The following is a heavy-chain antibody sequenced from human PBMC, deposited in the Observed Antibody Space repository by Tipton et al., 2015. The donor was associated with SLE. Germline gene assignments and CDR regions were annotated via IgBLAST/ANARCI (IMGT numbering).Heavy chain of an antibody. Sequence: TLSLTCSVSGSSIGTFYWSWVRQPPGKGLEWIGGIYATGNTNYNPSLKSRVTISVDTSKNQFSLKLSSVTAADTAVYYCARFSGWYYYYDMDVWGQGTPVTVSS. CDR1: GSSIGTFY. V-gene: IGHV4-4*09. CDR3: ARFSGWYYYYDMDV. D-gene: IGHD6-19*01. J-gene: IGHJ6*02. CDR2: IYATGNT.